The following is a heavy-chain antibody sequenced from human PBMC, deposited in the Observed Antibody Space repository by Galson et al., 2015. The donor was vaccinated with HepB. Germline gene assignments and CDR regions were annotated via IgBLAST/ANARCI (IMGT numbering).Heavy chain of an antibody. V-gene: IGHV3-23*01. D-gene: IGHD2-15*01. J-gene: IGHJ6*02. CDR2: ISGSGGST. CDR1: GFTFSKYA. Sequence: SLRLSCAASGFTFSKYAMSWVRQAPGKGLEWVSIISGSGGSTYYTDSVKGHFTVSRDNFKNTLYLQMNSLRAEDTTVYYCAKEDKRLLRDYYYGMDVWGQGTTVTVSS. CDR3: AKEDKRLLRDYYYGMDV.